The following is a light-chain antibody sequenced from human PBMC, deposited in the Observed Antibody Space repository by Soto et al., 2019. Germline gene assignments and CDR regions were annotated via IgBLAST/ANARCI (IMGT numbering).Light chain of an antibody. V-gene: IGLV1-51*01. CDR3: GTWDSSLSGVV. Sequence: QSVLTQPPSVSAAPGQKDTISCSGSSSNIGNNYVSWYQQLPGTAPKLLIYDNNNRPSGIPDRFSGSKSGTSATLGITGLQTGDEADYYCGTWDSSLSGVVFGGGTQLTVL. CDR2: DNN. J-gene: IGLJ2*01. CDR1: SSNIGNNY.